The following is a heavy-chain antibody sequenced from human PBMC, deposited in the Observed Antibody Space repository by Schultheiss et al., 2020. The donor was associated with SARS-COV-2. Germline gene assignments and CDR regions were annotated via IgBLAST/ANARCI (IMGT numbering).Heavy chain of an antibody. J-gene: IGHJ6*02. CDR1: GYTFTGYY. D-gene: IGHD2-2*01. Sequence: ASVKVSCKASGYTFTGYYMHWVRQAPGQGLEWMGLINPSSGTTTYAQKFQGRVTMTRDTSTSTVYMELSSLRSEDTAVYYCASTLREYQLLTHYYYYGMDVWGQGTTVTVSS. V-gene: IGHV1-46*01. CDR2: INPSSGTT. CDR3: ASTLREYQLLTHYYYYGMDV.